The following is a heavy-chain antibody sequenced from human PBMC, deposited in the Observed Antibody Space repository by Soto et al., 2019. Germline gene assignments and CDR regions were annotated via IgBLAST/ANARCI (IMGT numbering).Heavy chain of an antibody. Sequence: SETLSLTCTVSGGSISSYYWSWIRQPPGKGLEWIGYIYYSGSTNYNPSLKSRVTMSVDTSKNQFSLKLSSVTAADTAVYYCARMEWGYSHALIDYWGQGTLVTVSS. V-gene: IGHV4-59*08. J-gene: IGHJ4*02. CDR3: ARMEWGYSHALIDY. CDR2: IYYSGST. CDR1: GGSISSYY. D-gene: IGHD5-18*01.